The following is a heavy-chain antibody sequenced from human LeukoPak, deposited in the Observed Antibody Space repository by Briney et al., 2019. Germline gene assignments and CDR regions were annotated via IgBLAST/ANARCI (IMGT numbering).Heavy chain of an antibody. CDR1: GFTFSSYA. J-gene: IGHJ4*02. D-gene: IGHD7-27*01. Sequence: TGGSLRLSCAASGFTFSSYAMSWVRQAPGKGLEWVSAISGSGGSTYYADSVKGRFTISRDNSKNTLYLQMNSLRAEDTAVYYCAKAAPDWGSLGDYYFDYWGQGTLVTVSS. CDR2: ISGSGGST. V-gene: IGHV3-23*01. CDR3: AKAAPDWGSLGDYYFDY.